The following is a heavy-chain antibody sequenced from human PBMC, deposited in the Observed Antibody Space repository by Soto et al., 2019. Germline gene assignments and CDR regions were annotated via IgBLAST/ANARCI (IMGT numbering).Heavy chain of an antibody. V-gene: IGHV3-11*01. D-gene: IGHD2-15*01. CDR2: ISTSGTVI. Sequence: QVQLVESGGGLVKPGGSLRLSCAASGFSFSDYYMSWIRQAPGKGLEWLSYISTSGTVIYYADSVKGRFTISRDNARNSLYLQMHSLRAEDTAVYYCARQIPLSLNCSGGSCYTSGGMDVWGQGTRVNVSS. CDR1: GFSFSDYY. CDR3: ARQIPLSLNCSGGSCYTSGGMDV. J-gene: IGHJ6*02.